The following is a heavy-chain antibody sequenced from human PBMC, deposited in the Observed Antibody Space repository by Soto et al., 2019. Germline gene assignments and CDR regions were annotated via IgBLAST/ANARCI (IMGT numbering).Heavy chain of an antibody. D-gene: IGHD2-2*02. CDR3: ARSNCSSTSCYSSGRLDY. V-gene: IGHV1-69*06. Sequence: SVKVSCKASGGTFSSYAISWVRQAPGQGLEWMGGIIPIFGTANYAQKFQGRVTITADKSTSTAYMELSSLRSEDTAVYYCARSNCSSTSCYSSGRLDYWGQGTPVTVYS. CDR1: GGTFSSYA. J-gene: IGHJ4*02. CDR2: IIPIFGTA.